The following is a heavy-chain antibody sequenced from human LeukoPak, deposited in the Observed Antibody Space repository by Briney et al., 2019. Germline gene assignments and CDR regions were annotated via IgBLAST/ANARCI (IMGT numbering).Heavy chain of an antibody. CDR3: ARGAYDYVWGSYRYSDWFDP. CDR1: GYTFTSYD. V-gene: IGHV1-8*03. CDR2: MNPNSGNT. J-gene: IGHJ5*02. D-gene: IGHD3-16*02. Sequence: ASVKVSCKASGYTFTSYDINWVRQATGQGLEWMGWMNPNSGNTGYAQKFQGRVTITRNTSISTAYMELSSLRSEDTAVYYCARGAYDYVWGSYRYSDWFDPWGQGTLVTVSS.